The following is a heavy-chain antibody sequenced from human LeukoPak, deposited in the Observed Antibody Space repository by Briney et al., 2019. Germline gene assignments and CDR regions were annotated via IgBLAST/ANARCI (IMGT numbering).Heavy chain of an antibody. J-gene: IGHJ4*02. CDR2: INHSGST. V-gene: IGHV4-34*01. Sequence: SETLSLTCAVYGGSFSGYYWSWIRQPPGKGLEWIGEINHSGSTNYSPSLKSRVTISVDTSKNQFSLKLSSVTAADTAVYYCARAGVLGWGYWGQGTLVTVSS. CDR3: ARAGVLGWGY. CDR1: GGSFSGYY. D-gene: IGHD1-26*01.